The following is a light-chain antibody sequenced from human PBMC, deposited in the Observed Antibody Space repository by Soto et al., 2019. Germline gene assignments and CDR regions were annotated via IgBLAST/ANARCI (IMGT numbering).Light chain of an antibody. CDR2: DAS. CDR1: QNINSW. V-gene: IGKV1-5*01. J-gene: IGKJ2*01. Sequence: DIQMTQSPSTLSASAGDRVTITCRASQNINSWLAWYQQKPGKAPKLLIYDASSLERGVPSRFSGRGSGTEFTLTISSLQPDDFATYFCQQYNSYSMYAFGQGTSLEIK. CDR3: QQYNSYSMYA.